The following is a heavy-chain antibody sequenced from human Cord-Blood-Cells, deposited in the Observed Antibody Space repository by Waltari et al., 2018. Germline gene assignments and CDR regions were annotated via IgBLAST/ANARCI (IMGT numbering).Heavy chain of an antibody. D-gene: IGHD3-3*01. Sequence: QVQLQQWGAGLLKPSETLSLTCAVYGGSFSGYYWSWIRQPPGKGLEWIGEIKHSGSTNYNPSLKSRVTISVDTSKNQFSLKLSSVTAADTAVYYCARGPIFGVVINWFDPWGQGTLVTVSS. CDR1: GGSFSGYY. CDR2: IKHSGST. CDR3: ARGPIFGVVINWFDP. J-gene: IGHJ5*02. V-gene: IGHV4-34*01.